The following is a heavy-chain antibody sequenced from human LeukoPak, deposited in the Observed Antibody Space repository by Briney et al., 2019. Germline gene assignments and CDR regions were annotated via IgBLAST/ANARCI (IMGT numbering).Heavy chain of an antibody. CDR3: ARHRRRWTADY. V-gene: IGHV4-34*01. D-gene: IGHD2-15*01. CDR2: INHSGST. Sequence: SETLSLTYAVYGGSFSGYYWSWIRQPPGKGLEWIGEINHSGSTNYNLSLKSRVTISVDTSKNQFSLKLSSVTAADTAVYYCARHRRRWTADYWGQGTLVTVSS. CDR1: GGSFSGYY. J-gene: IGHJ4*02.